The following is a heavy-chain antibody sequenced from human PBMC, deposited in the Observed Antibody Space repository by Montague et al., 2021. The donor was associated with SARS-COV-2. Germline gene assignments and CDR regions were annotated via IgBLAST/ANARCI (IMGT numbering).Heavy chain of an antibody. CDR1: GGSISNYY. CDR3: ARGGGYYNYGFDV. V-gene: IGHV4-59*01. Sequence: SETLSLTCTVSGGSISNYYWSWIRQPPGRGLEWIGYIYYSCSTDYCPSLRSRVTISLDTSKNQFSLKVTSVTAADTAVYYCARGGGYYNYGFDVWGQGTTVTVSS. J-gene: IGHJ6*02. CDR2: IYYSCST. D-gene: IGHD3-22*01.